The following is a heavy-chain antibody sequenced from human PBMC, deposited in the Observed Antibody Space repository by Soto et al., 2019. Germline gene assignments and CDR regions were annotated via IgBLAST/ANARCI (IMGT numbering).Heavy chain of an antibody. J-gene: IGHJ3*02. Sequence: GGSLRLSCAASGFTFDDYAMHWVRQAPGKGLEWVSGISWNSGSIGYADSVKGRFTISRDNAKNSLYLQMNSLRAEDTALYYCAKDIGGGYDSHDAFDIWGQGTMVTVSS. V-gene: IGHV3-9*01. D-gene: IGHD5-12*01. CDR3: AKDIGGGYDSHDAFDI. CDR1: GFTFDDYA. CDR2: ISWNSGSI.